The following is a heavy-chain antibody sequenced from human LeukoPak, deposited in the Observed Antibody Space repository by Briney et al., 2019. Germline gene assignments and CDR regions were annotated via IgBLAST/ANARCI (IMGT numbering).Heavy chain of an antibody. V-gene: IGHV3-30*01. CDR3: AKDYYGWGTSSCGMDV. J-gene: IGHJ6*02. CDR2: ISSDGSRV. Sequence: GGPLRLSCAASGLTFSNFVIHWVRQAPGKGLEWVSMISSDGSRVYYADSVKGRFTISRDNSENTAYLQMNSLETEDTAVYYCAKDYYGWGTSSCGMDVWGQGTTLTVSS. D-gene: IGHD3-10*01. CDR1: GLTFSNFV.